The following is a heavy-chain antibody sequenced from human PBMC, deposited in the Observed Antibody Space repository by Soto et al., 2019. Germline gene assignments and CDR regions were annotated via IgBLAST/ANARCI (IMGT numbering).Heavy chain of an antibody. D-gene: IGHD2-2*01. Sequence: QVQLVQSGAEVKKPGSSVKVSCKASGGTFSSYAISWVRQAPGQGLEWMGGIIPIFGTANYAQKFQGRVTITADKSPSTAYMDLRSLRSEDTAVYCCARDLGCSSASCSRAVFGYWGQGTLVTVSS. CDR3: ARDLGCSSASCSRAVFGY. J-gene: IGHJ4*02. V-gene: IGHV1-69*06. CDR1: GGTFSSYA. CDR2: IIPIFGTA.